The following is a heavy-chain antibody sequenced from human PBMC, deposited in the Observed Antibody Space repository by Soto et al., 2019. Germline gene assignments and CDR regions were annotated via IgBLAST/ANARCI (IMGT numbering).Heavy chain of an antibody. D-gene: IGHD6-13*01. CDR3: AKERWAAAGTPTLDY. V-gene: IGHV3-23*01. CDR2: ISGGTSST. CDR1: GFTFSSYA. J-gene: IGHJ4*02. Sequence: EVQLLESGGGLVQPGGSLRLSCAASGFTFSSYAMSWVRQAPGKGLEWLSAISGGTSSTYYADSVKGRFTISRDNSKNTLYLQMNSLRAEDTAVYYCAKERWAAAGTPTLDYWGQGTLVTVSS.